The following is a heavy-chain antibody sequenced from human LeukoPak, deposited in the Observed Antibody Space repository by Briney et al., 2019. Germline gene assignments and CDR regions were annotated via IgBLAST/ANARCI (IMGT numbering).Heavy chain of an antibody. CDR1: GFSFSSYG. CDR2: ISYDGSNK. Sequence: GGSLRLSCAASGFSFSSYGMHWVRQAPGKGLEWMTVISYDGSNKYYVDSVKDRFTISRDNSKNTLYLQMHSLRAEDTAVYYCAKDRGYYYDSSGSDYWGQGTLVTVSS. D-gene: IGHD3-22*01. V-gene: IGHV3-30*18. J-gene: IGHJ4*02. CDR3: AKDRGYYYDSSGSDY.